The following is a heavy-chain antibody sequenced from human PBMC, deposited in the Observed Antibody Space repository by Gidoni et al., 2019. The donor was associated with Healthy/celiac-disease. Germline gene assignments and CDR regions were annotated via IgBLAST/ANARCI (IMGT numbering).Heavy chain of an antibody. CDR3: ARDRHDSSGYYPLDAFDI. CDR2: ISSSSSYI. V-gene: IGHV3-21*01. Sequence: EVQLVESGGGLVKPGGSLSLSCAASGFTFSSYPMNWVRQAPGKGLEWVSSISSSSSYIYYADSVKGRFTISRDNAKNSLYLQMNSLRAEDTAVYYCARDRHDSSGYYPLDAFDIWGQGTMVTVSS. D-gene: IGHD3-22*01. J-gene: IGHJ3*02. CDR1: GFTFSSYP.